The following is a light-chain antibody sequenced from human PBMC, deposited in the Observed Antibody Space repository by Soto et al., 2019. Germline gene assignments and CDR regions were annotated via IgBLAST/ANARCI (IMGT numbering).Light chain of an antibody. V-gene: IGLV2-14*01. Sequence: QSALTQPASVSGSPGQSITISCTGTSSDVGGYNYVSWYQQHPGKDPKLMIYEVSNRPSGASNRFSGSKSGNTASLTISGLQAEDEADYYCSSYTSSSTLYVVGTGTKLTDL. CDR1: SSDVGGYNY. CDR2: EVS. CDR3: SSYTSSSTLYV. J-gene: IGLJ1*01.